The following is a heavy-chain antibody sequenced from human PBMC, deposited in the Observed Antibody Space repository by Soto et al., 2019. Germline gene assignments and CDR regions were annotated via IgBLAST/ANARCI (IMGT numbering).Heavy chain of an antibody. CDR1: GYTLTELS. CDR2: FDPEDGET. Sequence: ASVKVSCKVSGYTLTELSMHWVRQAPGKGLEWTGGFDPEDGETIYAQKFQGRVTMTEDTSTDTAYMELSSLRSEDTAVYYCATADLYCGGDCYPDYWGQGTLVTVSS. J-gene: IGHJ4*02. CDR3: ATADLYCGGDCYPDY. D-gene: IGHD2-21*02. V-gene: IGHV1-24*01.